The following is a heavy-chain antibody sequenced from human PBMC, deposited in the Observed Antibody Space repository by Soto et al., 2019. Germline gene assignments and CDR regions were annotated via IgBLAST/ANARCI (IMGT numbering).Heavy chain of an antibody. J-gene: IGHJ4*02. CDR1: GGSISSYY. CDR2: IYYSGST. D-gene: IGHD2-8*02. CDR3: ARDTGGVDY. V-gene: IGHV4-59*01. Sequence: QVQLQESGPGLVKPSETLSLTCTVSGGSISSYYWSWIRQPPGKGLEWIGYIYYSGSTNYNPSLMTRVTISVDTSKNPVSLKLSSVTAADSAVYYCARDTGGVDYLGQGTLVTVSS.